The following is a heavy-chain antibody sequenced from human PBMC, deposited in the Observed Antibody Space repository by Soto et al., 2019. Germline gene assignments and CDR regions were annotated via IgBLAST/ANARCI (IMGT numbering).Heavy chain of an antibody. CDR2: IYTSGST. D-gene: IGHD1-26*01. CDR1: GGSIRSYY. J-gene: IGHJ6*04. V-gene: IGHV4-4*07. Sequence: PSETLSLTCNVSGGSIRSYYWSWVRQPAGKPLEWIGRIYTSGSTNYNPSLKSRVSMSVDTSKNQFSLEVTSVTAEDTAVYYCAREGASGFGMDVWGKGTTVTVSS. CDR3: AREGASGFGMDV.